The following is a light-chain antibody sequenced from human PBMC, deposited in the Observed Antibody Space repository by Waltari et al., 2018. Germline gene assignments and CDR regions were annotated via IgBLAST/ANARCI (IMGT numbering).Light chain of an antibody. CDR3: QHYVRLPVT. CDR1: QIVSRT. V-gene: IGKV3-20*01. CDR2: GAS. J-gene: IGKJ1*01. Sequence: IVLPQSPGTLSLSPGARATLPCRTNQIVSRTLAWDQQKPGQAPRLLIYGASIRATGIPDRFSGSGSGTDFSLTISRLEPEDFAVYYCQHYVRLPVTFGQGTKVEIK.